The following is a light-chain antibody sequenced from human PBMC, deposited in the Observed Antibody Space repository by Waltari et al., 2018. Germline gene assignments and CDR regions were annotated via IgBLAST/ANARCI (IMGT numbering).Light chain of an antibody. J-gene: IGLJ2*01. CDR1: SNAAGASKF. CDR3: SSFTDSHTLL. CDR2: DVP. V-gene: IGLV2-14*03. Sequence: QSALTQPASVSGSPGQSITISCTGTSNAAGASKFSPWYQPLPARAPQLIFYDVPEPPSGISYRFSGSKSANTASLTISGLLPEDEAIYYCSSFTDSHTLLFGGGTTVTVL.